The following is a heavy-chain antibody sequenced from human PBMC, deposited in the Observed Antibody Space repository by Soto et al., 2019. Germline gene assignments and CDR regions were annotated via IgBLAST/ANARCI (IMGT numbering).Heavy chain of an antibody. V-gene: IGHV3-23*01. CDR2: ISVSDAFI. Sequence: LRLSCAASGFNVGAFAVNWVRQAPGKGLEWVSGISVSDAFIYYADSVRGRFPISRDASENILYLQMNSLRVDDTALYYCTRETVAGITGLDYWGPGTLVTVSS. CDR1: GFNVGAFA. D-gene: IGHD1-20*01. J-gene: IGHJ4*02. CDR3: TRETVAGITGLDY.